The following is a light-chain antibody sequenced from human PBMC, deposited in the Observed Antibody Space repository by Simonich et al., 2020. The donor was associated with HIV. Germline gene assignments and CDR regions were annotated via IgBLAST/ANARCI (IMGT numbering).Light chain of an antibody. V-gene: IGLV5-45*01. CDR1: SGINVGTYR. CDR3: CSYAGIYTFWV. J-gene: IGLJ3*02. Sequence: QAVLTQPASLSASPGASASLTCTLRSGINVGTYRIYWYQQKPGSPPNYLLRYKSDSDKQRGSGVPSRFSGSKDASANTGILLISGLQSEDEADYYCCSYAGIYTFWVFGGGTKLTVL. CDR2: YKSDSDK.